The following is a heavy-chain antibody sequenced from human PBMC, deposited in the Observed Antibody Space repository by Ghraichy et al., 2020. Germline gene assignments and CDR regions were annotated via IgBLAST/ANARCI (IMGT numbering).Heavy chain of an antibody. D-gene: IGHD1-7*01. Sequence: GGSLRLSCAASGFTFDDYAMHWVRQAPGKGLEWVSGISWNSGSIGYADSVKGRFTISRDNAKNSLYLQMNSLRAEDTALYYCAKDLLTGTTLYYGMDVWGQGTTFTVSS. V-gene: IGHV3-9*01. J-gene: IGHJ6*02. CDR3: AKDLLTGTTLYYGMDV. CDR1: GFTFDDYA. CDR2: ISWNSGSI.